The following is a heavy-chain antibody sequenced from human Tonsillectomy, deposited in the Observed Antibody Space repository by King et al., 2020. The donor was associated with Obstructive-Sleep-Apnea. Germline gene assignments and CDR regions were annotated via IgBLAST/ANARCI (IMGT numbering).Heavy chain of an antibody. CDR2: IIPTLDLA. Sequence: QLVQSGAAVKKPGSSVKVSCKSSGGTIDSYTINWVRQAPGQGLEWMGDIIPTLDLANYAERFQGRLTITADKSTSTAYMELTSLRSEDTAVYYCVFNFAVAPTGSDYWGQGTLVTVSS. V-gene: IGHV1-69*02. J-gene: IGHJ4*02. CDR1: GGTIDSYT. CDR3: VFNFAVAPTGSDY. D-gene: IGHD3-9*01.